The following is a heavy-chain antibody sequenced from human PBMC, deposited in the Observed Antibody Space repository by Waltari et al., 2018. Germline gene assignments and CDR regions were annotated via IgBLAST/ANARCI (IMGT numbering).Heavy chain of an antibody. D-gene: IGHD6-19*01. V-gene: IGHV3-23*01. Sequence: EVQLLESGGGLVQPGGSLRLSCAASGFTFSSYAMSWVRQAPGKGLEWVSAISGSGGRTYYADAVKGRFTISRDNSKNTLYLQMNSLRAEDTAVYYCAKDTAVAGTGGDYFDYWGQGTLVTVSS. CDR3: AKDTAVAGTGGDYFDY. J-gene: IGHJ4*02. CDR1: GFTFSSYA. CDR2: ISGSGGRT.